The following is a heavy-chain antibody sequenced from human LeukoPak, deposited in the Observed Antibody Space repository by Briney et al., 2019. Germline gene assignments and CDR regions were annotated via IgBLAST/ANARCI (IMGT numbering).Heavy chain of an antibody. V-gene: IGHV3-30*18. Sequence: PGGSLRLSCAASGFTFSSYGTHWVRQAPGKGLEWVAVISYDGSNKYYADSVKGRFTISRDNSNNTLYLQLNNVRTEDTATYFCAKEQYPGYFDFWGQGTLVTVSA. CDR1: GFTFSSYG. D-gene: IGHD1-14*01. CDR3: AKEQYPGYFDF. J-gene: IGHJ4*02. CDR2: ISYDGSNK.